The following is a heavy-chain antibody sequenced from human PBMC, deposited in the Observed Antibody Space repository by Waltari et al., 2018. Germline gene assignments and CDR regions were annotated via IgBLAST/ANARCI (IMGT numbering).Heavy chain of an antibody. V-gene: IGHV3-48*01. J-gene: IGHJ4*02. D-gene: IGHD3-9*01. CDR1: GFTFSSYR. Sequence: EVQLVESGGGLVQPGGSLRLSCAASGFTFSSYRMNWVRQAPGKGLEWVSYISSSGSTIYYADSVKGRFTISRDNSRNTLFLQMNSRRAEDTAVYHCASDDEEHWPFDLDYWGQGIPVTVSS. CDR2: ISSSGSTI. CDR3: ASDDEEHWPFDLDY.